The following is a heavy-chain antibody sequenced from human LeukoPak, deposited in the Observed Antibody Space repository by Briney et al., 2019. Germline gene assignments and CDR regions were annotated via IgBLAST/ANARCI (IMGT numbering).Heavy chain of an antibody. CDR3: ARHRAYNWNDVFFWFDP. D-gene: IGHD1-20*01. Sequence: SSETLSLTCTVSGGSISSSSYYWGWIRQPPGKGLEWIGSIYYSGSTYYNPSLKSRVTISVDTSKNQFSLKLSSVTAADTAVYYCARHRAYNWNDVFFWFDPWGQGTLVTVSS. J-gene: IGHJ5*02. CDR1: GGSISSSSYY. CDR2: IYYSGST. V-gene: IGHV4-39*01.